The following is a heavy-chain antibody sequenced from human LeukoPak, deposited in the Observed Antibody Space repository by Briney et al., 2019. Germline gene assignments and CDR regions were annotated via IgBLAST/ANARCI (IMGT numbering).Heavy chain of an antibody. CDR3: AKMEGQRLYDYCMDV. CDR2: MSGSGYYT. V-gene: IGHV3-23*01. D-gene: IGHD3-3*01. Sequence: GGSLRLSCAASGFAFGDFAMSWVRQAPGKGLEWVSAMSGSGYYTYYVESVKGRFTISRDNSKHTLYLHMNSLRADDTAVYYCAKMEGQRLYDYCMDVWGRGTTVTVSS. J-gene: IGHJ6*03. CDR1: GFAFGDFA.